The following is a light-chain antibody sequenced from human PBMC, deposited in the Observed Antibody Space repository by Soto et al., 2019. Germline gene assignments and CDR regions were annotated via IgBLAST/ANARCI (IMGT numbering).Light chain of an antibody. CDR1: QAVNTR. Sequence: EIVFTQSPATLSSFPGDRVTLSCRASQAVNTRLAWYQHKPGQATRLLIYLASDRAAGVPARFSGSGSGTDFTLTISDVEPEDFAVYYCHQRQSWARTFGQGPNVDI. V-gene: IGKV3-11*01. CDR3: HQRQSWART. CDR2: LAS. J-gene: IGKJ1*01.